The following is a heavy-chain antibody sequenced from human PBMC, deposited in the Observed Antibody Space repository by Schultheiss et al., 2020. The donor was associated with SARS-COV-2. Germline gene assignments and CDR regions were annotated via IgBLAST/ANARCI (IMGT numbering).Heavy chain of an antibody. D-gene: IGHD3-22*01. Sequence: GGSLRLSCAASGFTFSSYAMSWVRQAPGKGLEWVSAISGSGGSTYYADSVKGRFTISRDNSKNTLYLQMNSLRAEDTAVYYCAKAYYDSSGYYYQYYFDYWGQGTLVTVSS. CDR1: GFTFSSYA. CDR3: AKAYYDSSGYYYQYYFDY. CDR2: ISGSGGST. V-gene: IGHV3-23*01. J-gene: IGHJ4*02.